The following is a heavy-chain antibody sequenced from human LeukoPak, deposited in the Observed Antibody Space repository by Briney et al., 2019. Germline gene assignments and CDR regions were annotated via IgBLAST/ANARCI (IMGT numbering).Heavy chain of an antibody. CDR1: GYTFTSYG. J-gene: IGHJ3*02. D-gene: IGHD3-22*01. CDR2: ISAYNGNT. V-gene: IGHV1-18*01. CDR3: ARLVVSTDDAFDI. Sequence: ASVKVSCKASGYTFTSYGISWVRQAPGQGLEWMGWISAYNGNTNYAQRLQGRVTMTTDTSTSTAYMEPRSLRSDDTAVYYCARLVVSTDDAFDIWGQGTMVTVSS.